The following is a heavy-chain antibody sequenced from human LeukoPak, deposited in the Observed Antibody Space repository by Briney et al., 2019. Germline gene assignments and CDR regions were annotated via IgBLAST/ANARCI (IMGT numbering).Heavy chain of an antibody. Sequence: SETLSLTCTVSGGSISSSNYYWGWIRQPPGKGLEWIGSIFYSGSTYYNPSLKSRVTISLDTSKNQFSLKLSSVTAADTAVYYCARSIAVAFFFDYWGQGTLVTVSS. D-gene: IGHD6-13*01. J-gene: IGHJ4*02. V-gene: IGHV4-39*07. CDR1: GGSISSSNYY. CDR3: ARSIAVAFFFDY. CDR2: IFYSGST.